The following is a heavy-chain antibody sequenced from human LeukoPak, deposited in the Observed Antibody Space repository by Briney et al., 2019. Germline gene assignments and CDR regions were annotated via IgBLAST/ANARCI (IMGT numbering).Heavy chain of an antibody. V-gene: IGHV4-34*01. J-gene: IGHJ4*02. Sequence: SETLSLTCAVYGGSFSGYYWSWIRQPPGKGLEWIGEINHSGSTNYNPSLKSRVTISVDTSKNQFSLKLSSVTAADTAVYYCARRARNYDFWSGYSNFDYWGQGTLVTVSS. CDR3: ARRARNYDFWSGYSNFDY. CDR1: GGSFSGYY. CDR2: INHSGST. D-gene: IGHD3-3*01.